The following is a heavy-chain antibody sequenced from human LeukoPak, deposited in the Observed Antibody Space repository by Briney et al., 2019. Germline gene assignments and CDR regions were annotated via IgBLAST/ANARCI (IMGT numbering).Heavy chain of an antibody. CDR3: AREVAVAGFGDYFDY. CDR1: VGTFISYA. J-gene: IGHJ4*02. CDR2: IIPILGIA. V-gene: IGHV1-69*04. Sequence: ASVTVSCKASVGTFISYAISWVRQAPGQGLEWMGRIIPILGIANYAQKFQGRVTITADKSTSTAYMELSSLRSEDTAVYYCAREVAVAGFGDYFDYWGQGTLVTVSS. D-gene: IGHD6-19*01.